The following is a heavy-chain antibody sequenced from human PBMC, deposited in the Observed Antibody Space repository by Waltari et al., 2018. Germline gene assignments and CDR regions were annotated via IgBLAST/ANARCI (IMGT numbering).Heavy chain of an antibody. J-gene: IGHJ4*02. CDR3: AREYSSGWYDTFDY. V-gene: IGHV4-59*01. D-gene: IGHD6-19*01. Sequence: QVQLQESGPGLVKPSETLSLTCTVSGGSISSYYWSWIRQPPGKGLEWIGYIYYSGSTNYNPALKRRVTISVDTSKNQFSLKLSSVTAADTAVYYCAREYSSGWYDTFDYWGQGTLVTVSS. CDR1: GGSISSYY. CDR2: IYYSGST.